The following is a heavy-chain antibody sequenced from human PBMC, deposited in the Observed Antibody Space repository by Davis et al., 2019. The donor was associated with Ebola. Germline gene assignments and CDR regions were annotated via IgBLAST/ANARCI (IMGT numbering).Heavy chain of an antibody. D-gene: IGHD3-10*01. CDR3: ARTIYNAIRGGDVFDI. Sequence: PSETLSLTCAVSGGSINSGNYTWSWIRQSPEQGLEWIGYIYHPGLTSYTPSLKSRVAISMDKSKNRFSLRLNSMTAADTAVYYCARTIYNAIRGGDVFDIWGQGTKVTVSS. J-gene: IGHJ3*02. V-gene: IGHV4-30-2*06. CDR1: GGSINSGNYT. CDR2: IYHPGLT.